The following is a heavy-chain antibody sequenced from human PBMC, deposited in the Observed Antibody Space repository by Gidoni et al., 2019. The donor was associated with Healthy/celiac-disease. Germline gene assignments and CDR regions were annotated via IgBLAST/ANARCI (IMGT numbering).Heavy chain of an antibody. V-gene: IGHV4-34*01. CDR3: ARGGRYCTGGVCYTVGYYYCYYGMDV. CDR1: GGSFSGYY. J-gene: IGHJ6*02. CDR2: INHSGST. D-gene: IGHD2-8*02. Sequence: QVQLQQWGAGLLKPSETLSLTCAVYGGSFSGYYWSWIRQPTGKGLEWSGEINHSGSTNYNPSLKSRVTISVDTSKNQVSLERSSVTAADTAVYCCARGGRYCTGGVCYTVGYYYCYYGMDVWGQGTTVTVSS.